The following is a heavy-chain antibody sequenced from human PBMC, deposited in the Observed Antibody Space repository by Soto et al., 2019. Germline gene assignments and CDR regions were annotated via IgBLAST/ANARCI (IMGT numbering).Heavy chain of an antibody. V-gene: IGHV3-23*01. J-gene: IGHJ6*02. CDR2: ISGSGGST. D-gene: IGHD3-16*01. CDR3: AKDHTPERFGEV. Sequence: EVQLLESGGGLVQPGGSLRLSCAASGFTFSSYAMSWVRQAPGKGLEWVSAISGSGGSTYYADSVKGRFTISRDNSKNTLYLQMNSLRAEDTVVHYCAKDHTPERFGEVLGQGTTVTVSS. CDR1: GFTFSSYA.